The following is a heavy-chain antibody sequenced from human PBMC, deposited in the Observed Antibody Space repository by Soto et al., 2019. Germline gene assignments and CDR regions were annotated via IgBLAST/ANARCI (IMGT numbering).Heavy chain of an antibody. CDR1: GGSISSYY. CDR2: IYYSGST. V-gene: IGHV4-59*08. D-gene: IGHD3-9*01. Sequence: SETLSLTCTVSGGSISSYYWSWIRQPPGKGLEWIGYIYYSGSTNYNPSLKSRVTISVDTSKNQFSLKLSSVTAADTAVYYCARLNRYFDWLLFDYWGQGTLVTV. J-gene: IGHJ4*02. CDR3: ARLNRYFDWLLFDY.